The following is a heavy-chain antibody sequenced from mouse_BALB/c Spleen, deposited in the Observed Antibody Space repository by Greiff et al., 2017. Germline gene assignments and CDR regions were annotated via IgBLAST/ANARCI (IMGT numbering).Heavy chain of an antibody. J-gene: IGHJ2*01. CDR1: GFTLSSFG. CDR2: ISSGSSTI. Sequence: EVTLMESGGGLLQPGGSRKLSCAASGFTLSSFGMHWVRQAPEKGLEWVAYISSGSSTIYYADTVKGRFTISRDNPKNTLFLQMTSLRSEDTAMYYCARHYGSAIDYWGQGTTLTVSS. D-gene: IGHD1-1*01. CDR3: ARHYGSAIDY. V-gene: IGHV5-17*02.